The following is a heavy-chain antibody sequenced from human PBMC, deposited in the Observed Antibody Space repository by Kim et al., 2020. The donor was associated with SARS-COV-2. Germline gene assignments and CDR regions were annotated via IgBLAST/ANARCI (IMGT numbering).Heavy chain of an antibody. D-gene: IGHD3-16*02. CDR2: INHSGST. CDR1: GGSFSGYY. J-gene: IGHJ6*02. Sequence: SETLSLTCAVYGGSFSGYYWSWIRQPPGKGLEWIGEINHSGSTNYNPSLKSRVTISVDTSKNQFSLKLSSVTAADTAVYYCARGQVHYDYVWGSYRPTYYYYYGMDVWGQGTTVTVSS. CDR3: ARGQVHYDYVWGSYRPTYYYYYGMDV. V-gene: IGHV4-34*01.